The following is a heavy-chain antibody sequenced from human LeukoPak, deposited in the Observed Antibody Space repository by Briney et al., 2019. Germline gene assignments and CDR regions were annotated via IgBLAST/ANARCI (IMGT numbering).Heavy chain of an antibody. D-gene: IGHD3-10*01. CDR2: ISGSGGST. V-gene: IGHV3-23*01. Sequence: ETLSLTCTVSGGSIRSSYYYWGWIRQPPGKGLEWVSAISGSGGSTYYADSVKGRFTISRDNSKNTLYLQMNSLRAEDTAVYYCAKDRGAALAPYFFDYWGQGTLVTVSS. J-gene: IGHJ4*02. CDR3: AKDRGAALAPYFFDY. CDR1: GGSIRSSYYY.